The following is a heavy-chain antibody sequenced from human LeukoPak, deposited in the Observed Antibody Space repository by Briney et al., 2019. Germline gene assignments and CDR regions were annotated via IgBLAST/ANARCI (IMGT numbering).Heavy chain of an antibody. D-gene: IGHD2-15*01. J-gene: IGHJ4*02. CDR1: GYTFTDYY. CDR3: ARAGGGLDY. Sequence: ASVKVSCKASGYTFTDYYIHWVRQAPGQGLEWMGWINPNSDVTKFAQSFQDRVTLTRDTSISAAYMELSRLRSDDTAVYFCARAGGGLDYWGQGTLVTVSS. V-gene: IGHV1-2*02. CDR2: INPNSDVT.